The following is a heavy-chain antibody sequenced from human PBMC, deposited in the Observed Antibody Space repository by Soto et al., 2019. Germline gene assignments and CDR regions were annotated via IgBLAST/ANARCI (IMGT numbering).Heavy chain of an antibody. CDR3: ARDGAVAENFDY. D-gene: IGHD6-19*01. Sequence: GGSLRLSCAASGFTFSSYGMHWVRQAPGKGLEWVAVIWYDGSNKYYADSVKGRFTISRDNSKNTLYLQMNSLRAEDTAVYYCARDGAVAENFDYWGQGTLVTVSS. CDR2: IWYDGSNK. J-gene: IGHJ4*02. CDR1: GFTFSSYG. V-gene: IGHV3-33*01.